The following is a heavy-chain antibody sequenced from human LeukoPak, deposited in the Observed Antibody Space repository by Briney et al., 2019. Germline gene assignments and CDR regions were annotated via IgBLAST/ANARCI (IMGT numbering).Heavy chain of an antibody. D-gene: IGHD6-13*01. CDR3: ARALGSSWDSSLDS. Sequence: GRSLRPSCAASGFTFSNYAMHWVRQAPGKGLEWVALISYDGSVEKNAASVKGRFTISRDNSKNTLYLQMNSLRTDDTAVYYCARALGSSWDSSLDSWGQGTLVPVSS. CDR2: ISYDGSVE. CDR1: GFTFSNYA. J-gene: IGHJ4*02. V-gene: IGHV3-30*04.